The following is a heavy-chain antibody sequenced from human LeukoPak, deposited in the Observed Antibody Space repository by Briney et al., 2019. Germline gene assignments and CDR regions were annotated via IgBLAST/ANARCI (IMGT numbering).Heavy chain of an antibody. CDR1: GFTSSSYA. Sequence: GGSLRLSCAASGFTSSSYAMSWVRQAPGKGLEWVSAISGSGGSTYYADSVKGRFTISRDNSKNTLYLQMNSLRAEDTAVYYCAKDVTIFGVVSLDYWGQGTLVTVSS. CDR2: ISGSGGST. V-gene: IGHV3-23*01. D-gene: IGHD3-3*01. CDR3: AKDVTIFGVVSLDY. J-gene: IGHJ4*02.